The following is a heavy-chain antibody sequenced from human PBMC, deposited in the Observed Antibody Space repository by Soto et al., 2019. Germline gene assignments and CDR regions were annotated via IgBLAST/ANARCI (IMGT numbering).Heavy chain of an antibody. CDR1: GFTFSSYA. CDR2: ISGSGGST. CDR3: AKDQLWFGEFDY. V-gene: IGHV3-23*01. D-gene: IGHD3-10*01. J-gene: IGHJ4*02. Sequence: EVQLLESGGGLVQPGGSLRLSCAASGFTFSSYAMSWVRQSPGKGLEWVSAISGSGGSTYYADSVKGRFTISRDNSKNTMYLQMNSLRAEYTAVYYCAKDQLWFGEFDYWGQGTLVTVSS.